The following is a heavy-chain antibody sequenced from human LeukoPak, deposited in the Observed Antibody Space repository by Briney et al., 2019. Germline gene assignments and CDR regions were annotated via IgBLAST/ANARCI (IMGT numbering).Heavy chain of an antibody. J-gene: IGHJ5*02. CDR2: INPNSGGT. Sequence: ASVKVSCKASGYTFTGYYMHWVRQAPGQGLEWMGWINPNSGGTNYAQKFQGRVTMTRDTSISTAYMELSRLRSDDTAVYYCASQTYYYGSGSYHNWFDPWGQGTLVTVSS. D-gene: IGHD3-10*01. CDR3: ASQTYYYGSGSYHNWFDP. CDR1: GYTFTGYY. V-gene: IGHV1-2*02.